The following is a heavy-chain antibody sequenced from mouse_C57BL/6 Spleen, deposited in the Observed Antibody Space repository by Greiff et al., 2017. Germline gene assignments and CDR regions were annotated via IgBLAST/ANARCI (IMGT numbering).Heavy chain of an antibody. Sequence: QVQLQQSGAELVRPGASVKLSCKASGYTFTDYYINWVKQRPGQGLEWIARIYPGSGNTYYNEKFKGKATLTAEKSSSTAYMQLSSLTSEDSAVYFCARGEAAQATLFAYWGQGTLVTVSA. V-gene: IGHV1-76*01. D-gene: IGHD3-2*02. CDR2: IYPGSGNT. J-gene: IGHJ3*01. CDR3: ARGEAAQATLFAY. CDR1: GYTFTDYY.